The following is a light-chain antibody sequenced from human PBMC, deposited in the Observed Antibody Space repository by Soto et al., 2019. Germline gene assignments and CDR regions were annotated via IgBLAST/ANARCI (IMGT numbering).Light chain of an antibody. CDR2: RNN. CDR3: TSYTSSSTYV. CDR1: SSNIGGNY. J-gene: IGLJ1*01. V-gene: IGLV1-47*01. Sequence: QSVLTQPPSASGTPGQRVTIPCSGTSSNIGGNYVFWYQHLPGTAPKLLIYRNNQRPSGVPDRFSGSKSGTSASLAISGLRSEDEADYYCTSYTSSSTYVFGTGTKLTVL.